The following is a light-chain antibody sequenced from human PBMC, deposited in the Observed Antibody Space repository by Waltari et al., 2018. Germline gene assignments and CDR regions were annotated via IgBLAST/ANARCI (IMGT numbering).Light chain of an antibody. V-gene: IGKV2-28*01. Sequence: DIVMTQSPLSLPVTPGEPTSISCSSSQSLLHSNGYTCLDCYLQKPGQSPQLLIYLGSTRASGFPDRFSGSGSGTDFTLKISRVEAEDVGVYYCMQALQTPYTFGQGTKLEIK. CDR3: MQALQTPYT. CDR1: QSLLHSNGYTC. J-gene: IGKJ2*01. CDR2: LGS.